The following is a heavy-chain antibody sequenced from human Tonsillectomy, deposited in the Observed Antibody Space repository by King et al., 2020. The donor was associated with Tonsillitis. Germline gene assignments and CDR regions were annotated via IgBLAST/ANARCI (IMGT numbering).Heavy chain of an antibody. D-gene: IGHD2-21*01. Sequence: VQLVESGGGLVQPGRSLRLSCAASGFTFDDYAMHWVRQTPGKGLEWVSGIGWNGGTKAYAGSVKGRFAISRDNAKNSLYLQMNSLRPEDTALYYCAKDSRLGRLRYYAMDVWVQGTTVTVSS. CDR1: GFTFDDYA. J-gene: IGHJ6*02. V-gene: IGHV3-9*01. CDR3: AKDSRLGRLRYYAMDV. CDR2: IGWNGGTK.